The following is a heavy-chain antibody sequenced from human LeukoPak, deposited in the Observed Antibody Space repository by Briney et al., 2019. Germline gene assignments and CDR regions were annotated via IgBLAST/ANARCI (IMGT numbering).Heavy chain of an antibody. Sequence: SETLSLTCTVSGGSISSYYWSWIRQPPGKGLECIGSIYYSGSTYYNPSLKSRVTISVDTSKNQFSLKLSSVTAADTAVYYCARVSGITMIVVVNSDAFDIWGQGTMVTVSS. D-gene: IGHD3-22*01. CDR3: ARVSGITMIVVVNSDAFDI. V-gene: IGHV4-39*07. CDR2: IYYSGST. CDR1: GGSISSYY. J-gene: IGHJ3*02.